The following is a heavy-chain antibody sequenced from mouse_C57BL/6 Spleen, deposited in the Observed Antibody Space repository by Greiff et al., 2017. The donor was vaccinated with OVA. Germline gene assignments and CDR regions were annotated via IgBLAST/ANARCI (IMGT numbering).Heavy chain of an antibody. CDR2: ISSGSSTI. J-gene: IGHJ2*01. V-gene: IGHV5-17*01. Sequence: EVQLMESGGGLVKPGGSLKLSCAASGFTFSDYGMHWVRQAPEKGLEWVAYISSGSSTIYYADTVKGRFTISRDNAKNTLFLQMTSLRSEDTAMYYCARAGPYYFDYWGQGTTLTVSS. CDR3: ARAGPYYFDY. CDR1: GFTFSDYG.